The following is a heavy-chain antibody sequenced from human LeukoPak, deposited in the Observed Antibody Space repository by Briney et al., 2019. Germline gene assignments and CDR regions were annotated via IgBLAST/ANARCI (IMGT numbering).Heavy chain of an antibody. J-gene: IGHJ3*02. CDR1: GFTFDNYA. CDR3: AKGTTFDAFDM. CDR2: ISWNTGNI. V-gene: IGHV3-9*01. D-gene: IGHD3-16*01. Sequence: GGSLRLSCAAAGFTFDNYAMHWVRQAPGKDLEWVSRISWNTGNIDYADSVKGRFTISRDNAKNSLYLQMNSLRAEDTALYYCAKGTTFDAFDMWGQGTMVTVSS.